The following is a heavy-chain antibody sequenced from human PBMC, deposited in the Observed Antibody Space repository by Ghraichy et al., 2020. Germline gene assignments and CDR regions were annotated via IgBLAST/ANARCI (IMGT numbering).Heavy chain of an antibody. V-gene: IGHV3-20*04. CDR3: ARGYSDYAPPTSPIPYY. Sequence: GGSLRLSCAASGFTFDEYGMSWVRQAPGKGLEWVSGINWNGGSTGYADSVKGRFTISRDNTKKSLYLQMNGLRDEDTALYFCARGYSDYAPPTSPIPYYWGQGTLVSVS. CDR2: INWNGGST. D-gene: IGHD5-12*01. CDR1: GFTFDEYG. J-gene: IGHJ4*02.